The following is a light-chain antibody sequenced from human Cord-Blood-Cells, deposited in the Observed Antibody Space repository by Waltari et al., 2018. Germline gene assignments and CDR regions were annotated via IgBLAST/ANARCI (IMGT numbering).Light chain of an antibody. J-gene: IGLJ3*02. Sequence: QSALTQPASVSGSPAQSSTIPCTGTSSDVGGYHYVSWYQQHPGKAPKLMIYDVSNRPSGVSNRFSCSKSGTTASLTISGLQAEDEADYYCSSYTSSSTWVFGGGTKLTVL. CDR2: DVS. V-gene: IGLV2-14*01. CDR1: SSDVGGYHY. CDR3: SSYTSSSTWV.